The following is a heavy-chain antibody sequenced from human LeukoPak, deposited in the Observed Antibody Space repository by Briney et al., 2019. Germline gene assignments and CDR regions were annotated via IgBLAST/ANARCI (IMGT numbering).Heavy chain of an antibody. CDR2: ISGSGGST. J-gene: IGHJ3*02. D-gene: IGHD1-26*01. CDR1: GFTFSSYA. CDR3: AKAEGNYYGSKLGAFDI. Sequence: PGGSLRLSCAASGFTFSSYAMSWVRQAPGKGLEWVSAISGSGGSTYYADSVKGRFTISRDNSKNTLYLQMNSLRAEDTAVYYCAKAEGNYYGSKLGAFDIWGQGTMVTVSS. V-gene: IGHV3-23*01.